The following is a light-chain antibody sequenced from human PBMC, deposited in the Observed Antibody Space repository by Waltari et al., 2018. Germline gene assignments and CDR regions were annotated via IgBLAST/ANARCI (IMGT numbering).Light chain of an antibody. CDR2: GAS. J-gene: IGKJ1*01. CDR3: QQYDKWLWT. V-gene: IGKV3-15*01. CDR1: QSVGSN. Sequence: EIVMTQSPATLSVSPGERATLSCRASQSVGSNLAWYQQKPGQAPALLIFGASTRAPASPARCSGRGSGTEFTLTISSLQSEDFAVYFCQQYDKWLWTFGQGTTVEIK.